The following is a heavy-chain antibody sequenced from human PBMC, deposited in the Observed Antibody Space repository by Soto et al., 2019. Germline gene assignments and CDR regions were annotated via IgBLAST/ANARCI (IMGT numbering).Heavy chain of an antibody. CDR1: GFTFSSYS. CDR3: ARDQVLDSSSSAPYYYYYGMDV. CDR2: ISSSSSYI. D-gene: IGHD6-6*01. V-gene: IGHV3-21*01. J-gene: IGHJ6*02. Sequence: GGSLRLSCAASGFTFSSYSMNWVRQAPGKGLEWVSSISSSSSYIYYADSVKGRFTISRDNAKNSLYLQMNSLRAEDTAVYYCARDQVLDSSSSAPYYYYYGMDVWGQGTTVTVSS.